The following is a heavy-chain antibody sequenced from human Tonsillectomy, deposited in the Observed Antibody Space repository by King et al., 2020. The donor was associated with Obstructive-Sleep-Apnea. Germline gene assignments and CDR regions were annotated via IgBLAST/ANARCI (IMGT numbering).Heavy chain of an antibody. Sequence: QLVQSGGGLVKPGGSLRLSCAASGFTFSTYSMNWVRQAPGKGLDWVSSISSSSDYIYYADSVKGRFTVSRDNARNSLYLQMNSLRAEDTAVYYCARSPSSSSPDYWGQGTLVTVSS. CDR2: ISSSSDYI. CDR1: GFTFSTYS. CDR3: ARSPSSSSPDY. D-gene: IGHD6-13*01. J-gene: IGHJ4*02. V-gene: IGHV3-21*01.